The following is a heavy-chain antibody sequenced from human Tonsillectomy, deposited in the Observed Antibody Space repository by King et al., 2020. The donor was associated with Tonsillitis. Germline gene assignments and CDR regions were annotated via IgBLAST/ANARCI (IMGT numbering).Heavy chain of an antibody. CDR1: GFTFSSYG. CDR3: AKPVGDYYYYFYMDV. Sequence: VQLVESGGGVVQPGRSLRLSCAASGFTFSSYGMHWVRQAPGKGLEWVAVISYDGRNKYYADSVKGRFTISRDNSKNTLFLQVNSLRAEDTAVFYCAKPVGDYYYYFYMDVWGKGTTVTVSS. J-gene: IGHJ6*03. D-gene: IGHD4/OR15-4a*01. CDR2: ISYDGRNK. V-gene: IGHV3-30*18.